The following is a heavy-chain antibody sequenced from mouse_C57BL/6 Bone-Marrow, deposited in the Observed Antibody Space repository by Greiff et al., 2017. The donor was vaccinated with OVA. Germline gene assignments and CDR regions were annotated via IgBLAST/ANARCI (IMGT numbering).Heavy chain of an antibody. J-gene: IGHJ1*03. D-gene: IGHD1-1*02. CDR2: IYPSDSET. CDR1: GYTFTSYW. Sequence: VQLQQPGAELVRPGSSVKLSCKASGYTFTSYWMDWVKQRPGQGLEWIGNIYPSDSETHYNQKFKDKATLTVDKSSSTAYMQLSSLTSEDSAVYYCARFLAVDWYFDVWGTGTTVTVSS. CDR3: ARFLAVDWYFDV. V-gene: IGHV1-61*01.